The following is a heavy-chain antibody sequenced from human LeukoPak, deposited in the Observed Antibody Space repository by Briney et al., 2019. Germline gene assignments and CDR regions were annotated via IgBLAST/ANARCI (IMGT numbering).Heavy chain of an antibody. CDR2: IYSGGTT. J-gene: IGHJ4*02. V-gene: IGHV3-53*01. CDR3: ARDGPHYYFDY. Sequence: PGGSLRLSCAASGFSVSSNHMSWVRQAPGKGLEWVSVIYSGGTTYYADSVKGRFFISRDISTNKLYLLMSSLGAEDTAVYYCARDGPHYYFDYWGQGTLVTVSS. CDR1: GFSVSSNH.